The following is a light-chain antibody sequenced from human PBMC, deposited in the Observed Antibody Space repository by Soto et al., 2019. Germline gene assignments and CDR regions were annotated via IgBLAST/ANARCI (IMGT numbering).Light chain of an antibody. CDR3: QAFDSSLGGSV. J-gene: IGLJ3*02. CDR2: GNN. CDR1: SSNIGAGYD. V-gene: IGLV1-40*01. Sequence: QSVLTQPPSVSGAPGQRVTISCTGSSSNIGAGYDVHWYQQLPGTAPKLLIYGNNNRPSGVPDRFAGSKSGTSASLAIAGLLAEDEADYYCQAFDSSLGGSVFGGGTKLTVL.